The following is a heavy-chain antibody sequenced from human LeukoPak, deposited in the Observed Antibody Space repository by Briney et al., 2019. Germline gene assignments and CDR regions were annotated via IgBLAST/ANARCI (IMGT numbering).Heavy chain of an antibody. Sequence: ASVKVSCKASGGTFRSNAISWVRRAPGQGPEWMGRIIPILGTAEYAEKFQGRVTISADKPTSTAYMELSRLKSEDTALYYCARGKGFVGHFDSWGQGTRVTVSS. CDR2: IIPILGTA. J-gene: IGHJ4*02. CDR3: ARGKGFVGHFDS. CDR1: GGTFRSNA. V-gene: IGHV1-69*04. D-gene: IGHD2-15*01.